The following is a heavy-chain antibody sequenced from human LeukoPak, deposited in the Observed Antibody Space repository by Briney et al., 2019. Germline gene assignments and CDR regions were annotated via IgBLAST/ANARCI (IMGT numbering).Heavy chain of an antibody. V-gene: IGHV3-20*04. Sequence: GGSLRLSCAASGFTFDDYGMSWVRQAPGKGLEWVSGINWNGGSTGYADSVKGRFTISRDNAKNSLYLQMNSLRAEDTALYYCARGLGHCSSTSCYIPDYWGQGTLVTVSS. CDR1: GFTFDDYG. J-gene: IGHJ4*02. CDR2: INWNGGST. CDR3: ARGLGHCSSTSCYIPDY. D-gene: IGHD2-2*02.